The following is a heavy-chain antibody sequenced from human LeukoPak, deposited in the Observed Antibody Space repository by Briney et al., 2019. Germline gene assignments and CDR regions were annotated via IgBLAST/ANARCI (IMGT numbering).Heavy chain of an antibody. Sequence: PGGSLRLSCAASGFTFSSYGMHWVRQAPGKGLEWVAIISYDGSNKYYADSVKGRITISRDNSMNTLYLQMNSLRAEDTAVYYCAKGRRYNILTGHYVSEVDPWGQGTLVTVSS. CDR2: ISYDGSNK. V-gene: IGHV3-30*18. CDR1: GFTFSSYG. CDR3: AKGRRYNILTGHYVSEVDP. J-gene: IGHJ5*02. D-gene: IGHD3-9*01.